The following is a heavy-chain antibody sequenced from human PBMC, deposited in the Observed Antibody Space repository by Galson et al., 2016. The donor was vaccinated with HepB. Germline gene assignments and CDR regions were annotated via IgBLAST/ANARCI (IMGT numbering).Heavy chain of an antibody. CDR3: ATRLRAPAN. Sequence: SLRLSCAASGFTFSTYAMSWVRQAPGKGLEWVSGISGSSEAIYYADSVKSRFTISRDNSKNALYLQLNCLRAEDTAVYYCATRLRAPANWGQGAQVTVSS. CDR1: GFTFSTYA. D-gene: IGHD1-26*01. V-gene: IGHV3-23*01. CDR2: ISGSSEAI. J-gene: IGHJ4*02.